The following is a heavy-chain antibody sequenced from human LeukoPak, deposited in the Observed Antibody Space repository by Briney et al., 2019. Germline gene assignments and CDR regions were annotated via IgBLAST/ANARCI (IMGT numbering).Heavy chain of an antibody. V-gene: IGHV4-59*08. J-gene: IGHJ6*02. D-gene: IGHD5-18*01. Sequence: SETLSLTCTVSGGSISSYYWSWTRQPPGKGLEWIGYIYYSGSTNYNPSPKSRVTISVDTSKNPFSLKLSSVTAADTAVYYCARLRRIQPSSVRGMDVWGQGTTVTVSS. CDR1: GGSISSYY. CDR2: IYYSGST. CDR3: ARLRRIQPSSVRGMDV.